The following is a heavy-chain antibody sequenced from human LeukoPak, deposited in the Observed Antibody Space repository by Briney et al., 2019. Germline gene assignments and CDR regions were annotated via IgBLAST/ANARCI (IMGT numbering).Heavy chain of an antibody. CDR3: TKNAGRGRPSDR. CDR1: RASINSHY. V-gene: IGHV4-59*11. J-gene: IGHJ5*02. D-gene: IGHD6-25*01. CDR2: IFYNGDI. Sequence: SETLSLTCTVSRASINSHYWSWIRQSPGKGLEWIGYIFYNGDIAYNPSLKSRATISLDTSQNEFSLKVTSVTAADTAVYYCTKNAGRGRPSDRWGQGILVTVSS.